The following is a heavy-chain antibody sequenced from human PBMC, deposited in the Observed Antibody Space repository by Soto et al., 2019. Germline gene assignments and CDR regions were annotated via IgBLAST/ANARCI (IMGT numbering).Heavy chain of an antibody. V-gene: IGHV4-59*08. Sequence: SETLSLTCTVSGGAISIYYWSWIRQPPGKGLEWIGYIYYSGSTNYNPSLKSRVTISVDTSKNQFSLKLSSVTAADTAVYYCARRTTGTTNWFAPWGQGPRVTVS. J-gene: IGHJ5*02. D-gene: IGHD1-1*01. CDR1: GGAISIYY. CDR2: IYYSGST. CDR3: ARRTTGTTNWFAP.